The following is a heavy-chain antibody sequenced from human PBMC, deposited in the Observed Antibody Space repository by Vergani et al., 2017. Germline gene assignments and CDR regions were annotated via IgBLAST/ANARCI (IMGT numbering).Heavy chain of an antibody. V-gene: IGHV4-38-2*02. Sequence: QVQLQESGPGLVKPSETLSLTCTVSGYSISSGYYWGWIRQPPGKGLEWIGSIYHSGSTYYNPSLKSRVTISVDTSKNQFSLKLSSVTAADTAVYSCANQYSSSLQYYFDYWGQGTLVTVSS. CDR1: GYSISSGYY. CDR2: IYHSGST. D-gene: IGHD6-13*01. J-gene: IGHJ4*02. CDR3: ANQYSSSLQYYFDY.